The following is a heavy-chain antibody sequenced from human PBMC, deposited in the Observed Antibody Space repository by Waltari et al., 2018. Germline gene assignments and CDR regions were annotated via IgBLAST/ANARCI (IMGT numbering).Heavy chain of an antibody. CDR3: TRESGWSYFDY. CDR1: GYSFTRYL. CDR2: SRVGDGNT. V-gene: IGHV1-3*01. Sequence: QLELVQSGAEGKKPGASVRVSCKASGYSFTRYLTHWVRQAPGQRLKWMGWSRVGDGNTKYSQKFQGRVTFTRDTSASTAYMDLSSLTSEDTAVYYCTRESGWSYFDYWGQGTPVTVSS. J-gene: IGHJ4*02. D-gene: IGHD6-19*01.